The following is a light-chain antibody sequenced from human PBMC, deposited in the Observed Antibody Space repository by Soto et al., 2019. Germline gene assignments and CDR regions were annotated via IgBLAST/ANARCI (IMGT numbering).Light chain of an antibody. J-gene: IGKJ2*01. CDR2: NTS. Sequence: EIELTQSPGTLSLSPGERASLSCRARQSLSSTYLAWYQHKPGQAPRLLIFNTSNRATGVPDRFSGSGSGTDFTLTINRLEPEDFAVYFCQQYDMSPTTFGQGTQLEIK. CDR1: QSLSSTY. V-gene: IGKV3-20*01. CDR3: QQYDMSPTT.